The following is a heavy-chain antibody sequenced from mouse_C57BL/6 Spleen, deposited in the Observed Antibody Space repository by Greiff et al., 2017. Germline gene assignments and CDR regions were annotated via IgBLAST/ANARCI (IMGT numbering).Heavy chain of an antibody. CDR1: GFTFSDYY. V-gene: IGHV5-16*01. J-gene: IGHJ1*03. D-gene: IGHD1-1*01. CDR3: ARVVTTVVATWNWYFDV. Sequence: EVMLVESEGGLVQPGSSMKLSCTASGFTFSDYYMAWVRQVPEKGLEWVANINYDGSSTYYLDSLKSRFIISRDNAKNILYLQMSSLKSEDTATYYCARVVTTVVATWNWYFDVWGTGTTVTVSS. CDR2: INYDGSST.